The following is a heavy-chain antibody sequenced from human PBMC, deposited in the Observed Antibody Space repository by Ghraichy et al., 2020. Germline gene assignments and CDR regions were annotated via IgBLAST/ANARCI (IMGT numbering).Heavy chain of an antibody. CDR3: ARDFAAAVAGTNSDP. CDR2: ISSSSSYI. D-gene: IGHD6-19*01. V-gene: IGHV3-21*01. CDR1: GFTFSSYS. J-gene: IGHJ5*02. Sequence: GGSLRLSCAASGFTFSSYSMNWVRQAPGKGLEWVSSISSSSSYIYYADSVKGRFTISRDNAKNSLYLQMNSLRAEDTAVYYCARDFAAAVAGTNSDPWGQGTLVTVSS.